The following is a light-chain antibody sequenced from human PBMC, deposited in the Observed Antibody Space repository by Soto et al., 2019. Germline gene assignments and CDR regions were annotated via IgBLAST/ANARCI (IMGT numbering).Light chain of an antibody. CDR2: DDS. V-gene: IGLV3-21*02. J-gene: IGLJ1*01. CDR3: HVWDSRREHV. CDR1: NLGSKS. Sequence: SYELPQPPSVSVAPGQTARITCGGNNLGSKSVHWYQQKPGQAPVLVVDDDSDRPSGIPERFSGSNSGNTATLTISRVEAVYEVDYFCHVWDSRREHVCGTGTSVXDL.